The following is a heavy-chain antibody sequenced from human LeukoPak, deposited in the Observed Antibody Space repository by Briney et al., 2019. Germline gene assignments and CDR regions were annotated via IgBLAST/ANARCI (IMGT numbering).Heavy chain of an antibody. CDR1: GFTFSSYG. Sequence: GGSLRLSCAASGFTFSSYGMHWVRQAPGKGLEWVAVIWYDGSNKYYADSVKGRFTISRDNSKNTLYLQMNSPRAEDTAVYYCARDPLYYYDSSGYYLDYWGQGTLVTVSS. D-gene: IGHD3-22*01. CDR3: ARDPLYYYDSSGYYLDY. CDR2: IWYDGSNK. V-gene: IGHV3-33*01. J-gene: IGHJ4*02.